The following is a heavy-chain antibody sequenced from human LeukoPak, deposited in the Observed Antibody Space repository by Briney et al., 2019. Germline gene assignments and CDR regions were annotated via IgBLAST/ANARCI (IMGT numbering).Heavy chain of an antibody. D-gene: IGHD3-22*01. CDR3: ARLDRSGCGGGGTWFDP. CDR2: IYYTGST. J-gene: IGHJ5*02. Sequence: SETLSLTCTVSGASIRSSYWSWLRQPPGKGLEWIGYIYYTGSTNSNPSLKSRVTVSVDTSMNQFSLKLSSMTAADTAVYYCARLDRSGCGGGGTWFDPWGQGTLVTVSS. CDR1: GASIRSSY. V-gene: IGHV4-59*08.